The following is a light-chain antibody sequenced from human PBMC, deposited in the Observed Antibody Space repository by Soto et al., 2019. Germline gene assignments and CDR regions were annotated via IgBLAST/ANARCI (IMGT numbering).Light chain of an antibody. CDR3: QQYVSSPWA. V-gene: IGKV3-20*01. CDR2: GAS. CDR1: QSVTNSF. J-gene: IGKJ1*01. Sequence: EIVLAQSPGTLSLSPGERATLSCRASQSVTNSFLAWYQQKPGQAPRLLIYGASRRATGIPGRFTGSGSGTDFTLTISRLEPEDFAVYYCQQYVSSPWAFGQGTKVEI.